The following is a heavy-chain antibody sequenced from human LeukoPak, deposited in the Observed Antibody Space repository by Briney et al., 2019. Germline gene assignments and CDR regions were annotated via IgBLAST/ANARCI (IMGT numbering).Heavy chain of an antibody. Sequence: GGSLRLSCAASGFTFDDYAMHWVRQAPGQGLEWVSLISGDGGSTYYADSVKGRFTVSRDNSRNSLYLQMNSPRTEDTALYYCAKEWYYHGSGSYLRYEYYYGMDVWGQGTTVTVSS. CDR3: AKEWYYHGSGSYLRYEYYYGMDV. D-gene: IGHD3-10*01. CDR1: GFTFDDYA. V-gene: IGHV3-43*02. J-gene: IGHJ6*02. CDR2: ISGDGGST.